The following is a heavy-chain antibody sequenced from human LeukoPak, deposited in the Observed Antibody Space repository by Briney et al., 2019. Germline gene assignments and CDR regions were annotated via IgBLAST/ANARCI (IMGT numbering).Heavy chain of an antibody. Sequence: GRSLRLSCAASGFTFSSYAMHWVRQAPGKGLEWGAVISYDGSNKYYADSVKGRFTIPRDNSKNTLYLQMNSLRAEDTAVYYCARNGKQQLTLDYWGQGTLVTVSS. J-gene: IGHJ4*02. CDR1: GFTFSSYA. V-gene: IGHV3-30*04. CDR3: ARNGKQQLTLDY. D-gene: IGHD6-13*01. CDR2: ISYDGSNK.